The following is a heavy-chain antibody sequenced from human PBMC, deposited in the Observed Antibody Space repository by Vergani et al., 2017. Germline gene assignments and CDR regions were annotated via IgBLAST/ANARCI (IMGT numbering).Heavy chain of an antibody. V-gene: IGHV3-30-3*01. D-gene: IGHD3-10*01. CDR2: ISYDGSNK. Sequence: VQLVESGGGLVKPGGSLRLSCAASGFTFSSYAMHWVRQAPGKGLEWVAVISYDGSNKYYADSVKGRFTISRDNSKNTLYLQMNSLRAEDTAVYYCARDQALLLWFGELSERNNRKHYGMDVWGQGTTVTVSS. CDR3: ARDQALLLWFGELSERNNRKHYGMDV. J-gene: IGHJ6*02. CDR1: GFTFSSYA.